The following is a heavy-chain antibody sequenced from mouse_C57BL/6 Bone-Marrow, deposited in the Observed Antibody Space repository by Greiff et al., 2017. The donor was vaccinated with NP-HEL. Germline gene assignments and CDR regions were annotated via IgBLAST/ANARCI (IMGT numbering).Heavy chain of an antibody. Sequence: EVQLQQSGPELVKPGASVKISCKASGYTFTDYYMNWVKQSQGKSLEWIGDINPNNGGTSYNQKFKGKATLTVDKSSSTAYMELRSLTSEDSAVYYCAKEIKDYGSSPWFAYWGQGTLVTVSA. CDR1: GYTFTDYY. J-gene: IGHJ3*01. D-gene: IGHD1-1*01. CDR3: AKEIKDYGSSPWFAY. CDR2: INPNNGGT. V-gene: IGHV1-26*01.